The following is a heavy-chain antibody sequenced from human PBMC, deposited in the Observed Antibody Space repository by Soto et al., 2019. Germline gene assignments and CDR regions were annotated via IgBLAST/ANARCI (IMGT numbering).Heavy chain of an antibody. CDR1: GFTFSSYA. D-gene: IGHD3-22*01. J-gene: IGHJ5*02. CDR3: AKDAVYYYDSSGSRFDP. V-gene: IGHV3-23*01. Sequence: EVQLLESGGGLVQPGGSLRLSCAASGFTFSSYAMSWVRQAPGKGLAWVSAISGSGGSTYYADSVKGRFTISRDNSKNTLYLQMNSLRAEDTAVYYCAKDAVYYYDSSGSRFDPWGQGTLVTVAS. CDR2: ISGSGGST.